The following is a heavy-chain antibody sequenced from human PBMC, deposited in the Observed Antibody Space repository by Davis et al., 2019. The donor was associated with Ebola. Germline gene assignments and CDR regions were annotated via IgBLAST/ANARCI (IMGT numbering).Heavy chain of an antibody. CDR3: ARLRSYYGSGSYKSYYYYGMDV. CDR2: ISSSGSTI. D-gene: IGHD3-10*01. V-gene: IGHV3-11*04. Sequence: GESLKISCAASGFTFSDYYMSWIRQAPGKGLEWVSYISSSGSTIYYADSVKGRFTISRDNAKNSLYLQMNSLRAEDTAVYYCARLRSYYGSGSYKSYYYYGMDVWGKGTTVTVSS. J-gene: IGHJ6*04. CDR1: GFTFSDYY.